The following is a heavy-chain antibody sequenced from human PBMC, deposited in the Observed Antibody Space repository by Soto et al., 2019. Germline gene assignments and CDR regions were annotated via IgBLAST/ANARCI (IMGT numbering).Heavy chain of an antibody. V-gene: IGHV1-69*01. CDR3: ARNYGHDCGGGDCYFYF. Sequence: QVQLVQSGAEVKKPGSSVRVSCKASGGTFSRYAINWVRQAPGHGLEWMGGTIPLFGTPNYAQKFRGRVTITADESARTAHMELSSLTSDDTAVYYCARNYGHDCGGGDCYFYFWGQGTLVSVS. J-gene: IGHJ4*02. CDR1: GGTFSRYA. CDR2: TIPLFGTP. D-gene: IGHD5-12*01.